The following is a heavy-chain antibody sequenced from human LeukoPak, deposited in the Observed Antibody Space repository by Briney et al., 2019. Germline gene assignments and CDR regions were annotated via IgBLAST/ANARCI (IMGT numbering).Heavy chain of an antibody. CDR1: GGSISSNNYY. J-gene: IGHJ2*01. Sequence: SETLSLTCIVSGGSISSNNYYWGWIRQPPGKGLEWIGNIYYSGNAYHNPSLKSRVTISVDTSKSQFSLKLTSVTAADTAVYYCARHLNWGSPYSYFDLWGRGSLVTVSS. CDR2: IYYSGNA. CDR3: ARHLNWGSPYSYFDL. D-gene: IGHD7-27*01. V-gene: IGHV4-39*01.